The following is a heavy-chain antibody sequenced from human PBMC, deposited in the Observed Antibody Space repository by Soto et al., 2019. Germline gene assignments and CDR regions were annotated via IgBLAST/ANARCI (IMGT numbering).Heavy chain of an antibody. J-gene: IGHJ6*02. D-gene: IGHD3-3*01. CDR2: IGAYNGNT. V-gene: IGHV1-18*04. CDR3: GRVGAGGAVDV. Sequence: QVQLVQSGAEVKKPGASVQVSCKASGYTFTSYAITWVRQAPGQGLELMGWIGAYNGNTNYAQKLQGRVTMTTDTPTSTAYMDLRSMRSDDTALYYCGRVGAGGAVDVWGQGTTVTVSS. CDR1: GYTFTSYA.